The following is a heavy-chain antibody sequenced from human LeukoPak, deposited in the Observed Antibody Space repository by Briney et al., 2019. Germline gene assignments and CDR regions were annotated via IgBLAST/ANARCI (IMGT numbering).Heavy chain of an antibody. V-gene: IGHV3-23*01. D-gene: IGHD2-21*01. CDR1: GFTFSSYA. Sequence: PGGSLRLSCAASGFTFSSYAMSWVRQAPGKGLEWVSAISGSGGSTYYADSVKGRFTISRDNSKNTLYLQMNSLRAEDTAVYYFTIFLPMLIVVTNYSFVYSGPGTPVTVSS. CDR3: TIFLPMLIVVTNYSFVY. CDR2: ISGSGGST. J-gene: IGHJ4*01.